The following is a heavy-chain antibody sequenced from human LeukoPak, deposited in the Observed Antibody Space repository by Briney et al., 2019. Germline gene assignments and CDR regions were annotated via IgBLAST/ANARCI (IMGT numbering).Heavy chain of an antibody. D-gene: IGHD3-3*01. CDR2: IYYSGST. J-gene: IGHJ4*02. CDR3: ARHRDFWSGLLDY. Sequence: PSETLSLTCTVSGGSISSYYWSWIRQPPGKGLEWIGYIYYSGSTNYNPSLKSRVTISVDTSKNQFSLKLSSVTAADTAVYYCARHRDFWSGLLDYWGQGTLVTVSS. V-gene: IGHV4-59*08. CDR1: GGSISSYY.